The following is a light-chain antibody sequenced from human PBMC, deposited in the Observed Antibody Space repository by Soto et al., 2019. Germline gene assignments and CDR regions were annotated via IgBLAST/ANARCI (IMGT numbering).Light chain of an antibody. CDR2: KDS. CDR1: VLAKKY. J-gene: IGLJ2*01. V-gene: IGLV3-27*01. Sequence: SYELTQPSSVSVSPGQTARITCSGDVLAKKYARWFQQKPGQAPVLVIYKDSERPSGIPERFSGSSSGTTVTLTISGAQVEDEVDYYCYSAADNKGVFGGGTTLTV. CDR3: YSAADNKGV.